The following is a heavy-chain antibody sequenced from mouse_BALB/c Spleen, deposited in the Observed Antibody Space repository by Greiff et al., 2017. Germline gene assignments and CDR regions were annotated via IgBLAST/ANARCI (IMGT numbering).Heavy chain of an antibody. CDR3: ARGITGTGFDY. CDR2: INPSTGYT. D-gene: IGHD4-1*01. CDR1: GYTFTSYW. Sequence: QVQLQQSGAELAKPGASVKMSCKASGYTFTSYWMHWVKQRPGQGLEWIGYINPSTGYTEYNQKFKDKATLTADKSSSTAYMQLSSLTSEDSAVYYCARGITGTGFDYGGQGTTLTVSS. J-gene: IGHJ2*01. V-gene: IGHV1-7*01.